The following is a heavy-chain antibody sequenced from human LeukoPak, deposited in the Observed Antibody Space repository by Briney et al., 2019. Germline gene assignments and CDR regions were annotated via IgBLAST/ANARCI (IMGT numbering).Heavy chain of an antibody. CDR3: ARGSQGLWWLQPGDY. CDR2: ISYDGSNK. D-gene: IGHD5-12*01. Sequence: GGSLRLSCAASGFIFSKYGMHWVRQAPGKGLEWVAVISYDGSNKYYADSVKGRFTISRDNSKNTLYLQMNSLRAEDTAVYYCARGSQGLWWLQPGDYWGQGTLVTVSS. J-gene: IGHJ4*02. CDR1: GFIFSKYG. V-gene: IGHV3-30*03.